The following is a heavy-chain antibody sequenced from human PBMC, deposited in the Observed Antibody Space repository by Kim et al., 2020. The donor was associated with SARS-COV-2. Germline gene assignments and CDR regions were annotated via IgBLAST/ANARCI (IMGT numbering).Heavy chain of an antibody. J-gene: IGHJ4*02. D-gene: IGHD3-16*01. V-gene: IGHV1-3*01. Sequence: KYSQKFQGRVTSTRDTAARTAYMELSSLRSEDTAVYYCAGDRGGRGYFDYWGQGTLVTVSS. CDR3: AGDRGGRGYFDY.